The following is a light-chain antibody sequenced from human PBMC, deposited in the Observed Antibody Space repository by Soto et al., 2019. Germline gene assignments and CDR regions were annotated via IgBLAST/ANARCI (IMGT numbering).Light chain of an antibody. V-gene: IGKV3-20*01. CDR2: GAS. J-gene: IGKJ4*02. CDR1: QTVSSSY. CDR3: QQSGTSPLT. Sequence: ELVLPQYPRTLSLSPGERATLSCRASQTVSSSYLPWYRQNPGQAPRLLIYGASSRATGIPDRFSGSGSGTDFTLIISRLDPEDFAVYYCQQSGTSPLTFGGGTKVDIK.